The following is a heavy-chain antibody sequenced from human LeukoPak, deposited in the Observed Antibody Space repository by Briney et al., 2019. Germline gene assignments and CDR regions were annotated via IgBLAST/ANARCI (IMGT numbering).Heavy chain of an antibody. CDR3: AKNFWSDKYSYYYMDV. J-gene: IGHJ6*03. V-gene: IGHV3-30*02. CDR2: IRYDGSNK. CDR1: GFTFSSYG. D-gene: IGHD3-3*01. Sequence: GGSLRLSCAASGFTFSSYGMHWVRQAPGKGLEWMAFIRYDGSNKYYADSVKGRFTISRDNSKNTLYLQMNSLRAEDTAVYYCAKNFWSDKYSYYYMDVWGKGTTVTVSS.